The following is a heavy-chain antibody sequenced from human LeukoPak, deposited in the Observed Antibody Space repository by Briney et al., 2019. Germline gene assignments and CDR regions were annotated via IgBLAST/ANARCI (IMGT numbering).Heavy chain of an antibody. J-gene: IGHJ4*02. CDR3: ARGSDWERGSYDY. V-gene: IGHV3-11*05. CDR1: GLTFSDSY. CDR2: ISIGSSHI. Sequence: PGGSLRLSCAASGLTFSDSYMTWIRQAPGKGLEWVSYISIGSSHIKYADSVKGRFTISRDDARNSLYLQMNSLRVEDTAVYFCARGSDWERGSYDYWGQGTLVTVSS. D-gene: IGHD1-26*01.